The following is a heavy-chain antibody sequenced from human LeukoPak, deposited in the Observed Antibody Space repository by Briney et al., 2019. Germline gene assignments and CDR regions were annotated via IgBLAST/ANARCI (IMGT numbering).Heavy chain of an antibody. D-gene: IGHD4-17*01. Sequence: GGSPRLSCAASGFTFTTYAMSWVHQAPGRGLEWVSAISGSGGSTYYADSVKGRFTISRDNSKNTLYLQMNSLRAEDTAIYYCAKDLGDYEDYWGQGALVTVSS. CDR2: ISGSGGST. CDR1: GFTFTTYA. CDR3: AKDLGDYEDY. J-gene: IGHJ4*02. V-gene: IGHV3-23*01.